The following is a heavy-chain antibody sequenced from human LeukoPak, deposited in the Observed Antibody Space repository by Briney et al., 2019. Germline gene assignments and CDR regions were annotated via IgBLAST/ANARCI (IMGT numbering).Heavy chain of an antibody. V-gene: IGHV4-4*07. Sequence: SETLSLTCTVSGGSISSYYWSWIRQPAGKGLEWIGRIYTSGSTNYNPSLKSRVTMSVDTSKNQFSLKLSSVTAADTAVYYCVRDLIVVVPAAIPGVYYYYMDVWGKGTTVTVSS. D-gene: IGHD2-2*02. J-gene: IGHJ6*03. CDR2: IYTSGST. CDR1: GGSISSYY. CDR3: VRDLIVVVPAAIPGVYYYYMDV.